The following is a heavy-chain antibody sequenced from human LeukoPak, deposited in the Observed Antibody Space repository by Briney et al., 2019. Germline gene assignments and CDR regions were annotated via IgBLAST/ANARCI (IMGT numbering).Heavy chain of an antibody. D-gene: IGHD1-1*01. CDR3: AKDRQLRATPTDY. Sequence: GGSLRLSCAASGFTFSNAWMSWVRQAPGKGLEWVGRIKSKTDGGTTDYAAPVKGRFTISRDDSKNTLYLQMNSLRAEDTAVYYCAKDRQLRATPTDYWGQGTLVTVSS. CDR1: GFTFSNAW. CDR2: IKSKTDGGTT. V-gene: IGHV3-15*01. J-gene: IGHJ4*02.